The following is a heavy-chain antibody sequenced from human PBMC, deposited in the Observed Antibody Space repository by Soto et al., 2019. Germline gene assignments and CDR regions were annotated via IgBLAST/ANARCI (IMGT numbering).Heavy chain of an antibody. CDR2: ISYDGNNK. CDR1: GFTFSTYA. J-gene: IGHJ4*02. Sequence: GGSLRLSCAASGFTFSTYAMHWVRQAPGKGLEWVAVISYDGNNKYYADSVKGRFTISRDNSKNTLYLQMNSLRAEDTAVYYCARQYSSYFDQWGQGTLVTVSS. V-gene: IGHV3-30-3*01. CDR3: ARQYSSYFDQ. D-gene: IGHD6-13*01.